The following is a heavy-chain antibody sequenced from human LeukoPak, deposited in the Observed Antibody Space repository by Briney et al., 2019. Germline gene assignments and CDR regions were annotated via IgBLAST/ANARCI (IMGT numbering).Heavy chain of an antibody. CDR3: ARVYVVIYDATFDY. D-gene: IGHD3-22*01. CDR2: ISSSSSTI. Sequence: GGSLRLSCAASGFTFSSYSMNWVRQAPGKGLEWVSYISSSSSTIYYADSVKGRFTISRDDAKNSLYLQMNSLRAEDTAVYYCARVYVVIYDATFDYWGQGTLVTVSS. CDR1: GFTFSSYS. V-gene: IGHV3-48*04. J-gene: IGHJ4*02.